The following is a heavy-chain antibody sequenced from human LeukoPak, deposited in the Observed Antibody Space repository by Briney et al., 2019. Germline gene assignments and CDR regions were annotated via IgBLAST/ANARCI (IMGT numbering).Heavy chain of an antibody. V-gene: IGHV4-4*07. CDR3: ARDRWGSGSYYAPFDY. CDR2: IYTSGST. CDR1: GGSISSYY. J-gene: IGHJ4*02. Sequence: SETLSLTCTVSGGSISSYYWSWIRQPAGKGLEWIGRIYTSGSTNYNPSLKSRVTMSVDTSKNQFSLKLSSVTAADTAVYYCARDRWGSGSYYAPFDYWGQGTLVTVSS. D-gene: IGHD3-10*01.